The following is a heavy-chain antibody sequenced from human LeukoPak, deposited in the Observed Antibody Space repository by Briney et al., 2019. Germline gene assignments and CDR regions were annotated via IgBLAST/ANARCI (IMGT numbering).Heavy chain of an antibody. CDR3: ASSSGRATYYYGSGSYYRGDY. Sequence: GGSLRLSCAASGFTVSSNYMSWVRQAPGKGLEWVSSISSSSSYIYYADSVKGRFTISRDNAKNSLYLQMNSLRAEDTAVYYCASSSGRATYYYGSGSYYRGDYWGQGTLVTVSS. CDR2: ISSSSSYI. CDR1: GFTVSSNY. V-gene: IGHV3-21*01. J-gene: IGHJ4*02. D-gene: IGHD3-10*01.